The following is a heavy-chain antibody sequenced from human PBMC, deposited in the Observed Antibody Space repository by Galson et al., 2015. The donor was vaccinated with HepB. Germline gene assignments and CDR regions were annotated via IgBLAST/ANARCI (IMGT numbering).Heavy chain of an antibody. D-gene: IGHD5-24*01. V-gene: IGHV3-30*18. CDR2: ISYDGSNK. CDR3: AKAPGRWLQFFDY. CDR1: GFTFSSYG. Sequence: SLRLSCAASGFTFSSYGMHWVRQAPGKGLEWVAVISYDGSNKYYADSVEGRFTISRDNSKNTLYLQMNSLRAEDTAVYYCAKAPGRWLQFFDYWGQGTLVTVSS. J-gene: IGHJ4*02.